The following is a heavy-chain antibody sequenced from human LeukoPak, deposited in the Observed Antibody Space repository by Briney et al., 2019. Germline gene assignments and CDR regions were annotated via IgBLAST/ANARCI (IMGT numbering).Heavy chain of an antibody. Sequence: PGGSLRLSCAASGFIFSDHWMHWVRQAPGKGLEWVGRIKSKNVGGTTDYAAPVKGRFTISRDDSKNTVYLQMNSLKIEDTAVYYCTSHAAFDPWGQGTLVTVSS. CDR2: IKSKNVGGTT. J-gene: IGHJ5*02. V-gene: IGHV3-15*01. CDR1: GFIFSDHW. CDR3: TSHAAFDP.